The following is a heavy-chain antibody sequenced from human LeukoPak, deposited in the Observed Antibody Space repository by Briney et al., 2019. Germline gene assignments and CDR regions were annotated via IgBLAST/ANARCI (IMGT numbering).Heavy chain of an antibody. J-gene: IGHJ4*02. CDR2: IYYSGST. V-gene: IGHV4-59*07. CDR3: ARASLILKGPQKLYYLDY. D-gene: IGHD3-16*02. Sequence: SDTLSLTCTVSDGSITNYYWSWIRQPPGKGLEWIGYIYYSGSTDYNSSLKSRVTISVDMSKNQFSLNLSSVTAADTAVYYCARASLILKGPQKLYYLDYWGQGTLVSVSS. CDR1: DGSITNYY.